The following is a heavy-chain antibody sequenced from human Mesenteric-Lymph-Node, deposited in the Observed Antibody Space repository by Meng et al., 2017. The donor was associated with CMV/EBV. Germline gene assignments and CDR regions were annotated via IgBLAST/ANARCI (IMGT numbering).Heavy chain of an antibody. D-gene: IGHD6-6*01. J-gene: IGHJ4*02. V-gene: IGHV3-21*01. CDR3: ATIPSIATRPLDY. Sequence: GESLKISCEASGFSFSSYAMGWVRQAPGKGLEWVSSISGNGDSAYYADSVKGRFTISRDNAKNSLYLQMSSLRAEDTAVYYCATIPSIATRPLDYWGQGTLVTVSS. CDR2: ISGNGDSA. CDR1: GFSFSSYA.